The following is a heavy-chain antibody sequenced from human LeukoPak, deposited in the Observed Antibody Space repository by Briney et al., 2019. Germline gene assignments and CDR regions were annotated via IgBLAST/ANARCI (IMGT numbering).Heavy chain of an antibody. D-gene: IGHD6-19*01. CDR1: GFTFSNYV. J-gene: IGHJ5*02. V-gene: IGHV3-23*01. CDR3: VKVGGGGGWYWSP. CDR2: ISDSGDDT. Sequence: GGSLRLSCTGSGFTFSNYVMSWVRQAPGKRLEWVSGISDSGDDTDYADSVKGRFTISRDNSKNTLFLQMNILRVEDTAVCYCVKVGGGGGWYWSPWGQRTLVTVSS.